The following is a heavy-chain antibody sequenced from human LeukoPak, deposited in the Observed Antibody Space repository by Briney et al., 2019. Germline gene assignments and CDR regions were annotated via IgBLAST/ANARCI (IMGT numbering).Heavy chain of an antibody. D-gene: IGHD6-19*01. CDR2: ISSNGGST. Sequence: GGSLRLSCSASGFTFSSYAMHWVRQAPGKGLEYVSAISSNGGSTYYADSVKGRFTISRDNSKNTLYLQMSSLRAEDTAVYYCVQGYSSGWSYYYYGMDVWGQGTTVTLSS. CDR3: VQGYSSGWSYYYYGMDV. CDR1: GFTFSSYA. J-gene: IGHJ6*02. V-gene: IGHV3-64D*06.